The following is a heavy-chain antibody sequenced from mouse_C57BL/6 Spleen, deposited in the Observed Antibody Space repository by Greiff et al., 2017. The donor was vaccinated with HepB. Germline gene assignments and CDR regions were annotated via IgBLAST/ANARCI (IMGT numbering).Heavy chain of an antibody. CDR2: IDPNSGGT. Sequence: QVQLKQPGAELVKPGASVKLSCKASGYTFTSYWMHWVKQRPGRGLEWIGRIDPNSGGTKYNEKFKSKATLTVDKPSSTAYMQLSSLTSEDSAVYYCARKDSKTAFAYWGQGTLVTVSA. D-gene: IGHD1-3*01. CDR1: GYTFTSYW. J-gene: IGHJ3*01. CDR3: ARKDSKTAFAY. V-gene: IGHV1-72*01.